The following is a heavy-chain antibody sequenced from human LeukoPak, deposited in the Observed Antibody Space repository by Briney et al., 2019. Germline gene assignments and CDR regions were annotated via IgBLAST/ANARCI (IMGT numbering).Heavy chain of an antibody. CDR3: ARDRGYTYGHPLDY. CDR2: ISNDGSNT. CDR1: GFTFSSHG. Sequence: GGSLRLSCAASGFTFSSHGMHWVRQAPGKGLEWVAVISNDGSNTYYADSVKGRFTISRDNSKSTLYLQMTSLRAEDTAVYYCARDRGYTYGHPLDYWGQGTLVTVSS. J-gene: IGHJ4*02. V-gene: IGHV3-30*03. D-gene: IGHD5-18*01.